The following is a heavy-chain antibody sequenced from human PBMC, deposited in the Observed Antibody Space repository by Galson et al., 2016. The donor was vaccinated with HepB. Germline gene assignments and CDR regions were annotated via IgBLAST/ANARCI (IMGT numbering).Heavy chain of an antibody. CDR1: RGSISPYY. CDR3: ANSPVDYSDRSEYPGAFEI. CDR2: VYYSGRT. V-gene: IGHV4-59*01. D-gene: IGHD3-22*01. Sequence: TLSLTCTVSRGSISPYYWSWIRQSPGKGLEWIGFVYYSGRTYYNPPLESRITISIDTSKKHFSLKPRSVTAADTAVYYCANSPVDYSDRSEYPGAFEIWSQGTRVTVSS. J-gene: IGHJ3*02.